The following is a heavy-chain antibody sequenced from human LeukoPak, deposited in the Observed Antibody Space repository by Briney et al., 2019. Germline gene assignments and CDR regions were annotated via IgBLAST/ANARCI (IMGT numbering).Heavy chain of an antibody. CDR1: DDSITIYY. Sequence: PSETLSLTCTVSDDSITIYYWTWIRQPPGKGLEWIGYIDHTGSTNYNPSLNSRVTISRDTSKNHFSLELSSVTAADTAVYFCARSGSNSRYWGFWGQGTLVTVSS. CDR2: IDHTGST. V-gene: IGHV4-59*01. D-gene: IGHD1-26*01. J-gene: IGHJ4*02. CDR3: ARSGSNSRYWGF.